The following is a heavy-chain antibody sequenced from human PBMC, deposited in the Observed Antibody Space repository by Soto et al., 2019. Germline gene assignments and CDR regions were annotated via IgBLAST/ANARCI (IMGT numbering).Heavy chain of an antibody. V-gene: IGHV4-4*07. D-gene: IGHD1-1*01. Sequence: SETLSLTWPVSGASISCFFWSGIRKSAGKGLEWMGRIYATGTPAYNPSLTSRVMMSVDTSKKQFSLKLRSVTAADTAVYYCVRDGTKTLRDWFDPWGQGISVTVS. CDR3: VRDGTKTLRDWFDP. CDR1: GASISCFF. CDR2: IYATGTP. J-gene: IGHJ5*02.